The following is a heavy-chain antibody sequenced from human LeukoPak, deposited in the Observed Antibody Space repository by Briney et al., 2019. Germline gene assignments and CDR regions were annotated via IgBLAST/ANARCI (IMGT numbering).Heavy chain of an antibody. J-gene: IGHJ6*01. CDR2: IHDSGST. CDR3: SRDQIVGGGEHGMDV. D-gene: IGHD3-16*01. Sequence: SETLSLTCTVSGGSISTADYYWCWIRQHPGKGLEWIGYIHDSGSTYYNPALKSRTTISVDTSKNQFSLTLKSVTAADTALYYCSRDQIVGGGEHGMDVWGQGTTVTVSS. V-gene: IGHV4-31*03. CDR1: GGSISTADYY.